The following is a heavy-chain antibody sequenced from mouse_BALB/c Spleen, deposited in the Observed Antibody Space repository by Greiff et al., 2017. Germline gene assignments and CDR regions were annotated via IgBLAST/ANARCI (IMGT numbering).Heavy chain of an antibody. CDR3: ARKGGYYEYDWYFDV. D-gene: IGHD2-4*01. V-gene: IGHV2-2*02. CDR1: GFSLTSYG. J-gene: IGHJ1*01. CDR2: IWSGGST. Sequence: VQLQQSGPGLVQPSQSLSITCTVSGFSLTSYGVHWVRQSPGKGLEWLGVIWSGGSTDYNAAFISRLSISKDNSKSQVFFKMNSLQANDTAIYYCARKGGYYEYDWYFDVWGAGTTVTVSS.